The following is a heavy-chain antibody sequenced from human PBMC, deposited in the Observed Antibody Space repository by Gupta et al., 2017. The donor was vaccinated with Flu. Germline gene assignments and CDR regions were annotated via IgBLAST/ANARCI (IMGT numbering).Heavy chain of an antibody. J-gene: IGHJ4*02. Sequence: EVQLVESGGGLVQPGRSLSLSCAASGFTFDDYAMHWVRQAPGKGLEWVSGISWNSGSIGYADSVKGRFTIARDNAKNSLYLQMNSLRAEDTALYYCAKDNTEAVAGAGIRRGGIDYGGQGTLVTVSS. CDR1: GFTFDDYA. CDR3: AKDNTEAVAGAGIRRGGIDY. D-gene: IGHD6-19*01. CDR2: ISWNSGSI. V-gene: IGHV3-9*01.